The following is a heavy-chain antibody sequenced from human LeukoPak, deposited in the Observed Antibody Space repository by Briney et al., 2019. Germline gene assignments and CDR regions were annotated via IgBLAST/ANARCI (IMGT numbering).Heavy chain of an antibody. CDR1: GGSISGSGSSYY. Sequence: PSETLSLTCTVSGGSISGSGSSYYWVWIRQPPGKGLEWIGSIYYSGSTYYNPSLKSRVTISVDTSKNQFSLELSSVTAADTAVYFCARTPRYSGNYYNAFDIWGQGTTVTVSS. V-gene: IGHV4-39*01. CDR3: ARTPRYSGNYYNAFDI. CDR2: IYYSGST. J-gene: IGHJ3*02. D-gene: IGHD1-26*01.